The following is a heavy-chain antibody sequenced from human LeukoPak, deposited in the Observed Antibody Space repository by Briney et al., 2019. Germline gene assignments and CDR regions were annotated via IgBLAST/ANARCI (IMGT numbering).Heavy chain of an antibody. Sequence: SETLSLTCSVSAGSFSSYYWSWVRQPPGKGLEWIGYIYYSGTTNYTPSLKSRVTFSVDTSKSQFSLKLSSVTAADTAVYYCARGNNFDISGYYFYWYFDLWGRGTLVTVSS. CDR2: IYYSGTT. V-gene: IGHV4-59*01. D-gene: IGHD3-22*01. CDR3: ARGNNFDISGYYFYWYFDL. CDR1: AGSFSSYY. J-gene: IGHJ2*01.